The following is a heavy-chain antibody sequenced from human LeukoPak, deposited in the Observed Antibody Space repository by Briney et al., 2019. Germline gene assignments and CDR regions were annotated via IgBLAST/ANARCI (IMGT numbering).Heavy chain of an antibody. CDR1: GGSFSGYY. Sequence: PSETLSLTCAVYGGSFSGYYWSWIRQPPGKGLEWIGEINHSGSPNYNPSLKSRVTISVDTSKNQFSLKLSSVTAADTAVYYCARHITRYYYDSSGYYYSGDAFDIWGQGTMVTVSS. D-gene: IGHD3-22*01. J-gene: IGHJ3*02. CDR2: INHSGSP. CDR3: ARHITRYYYDSSGYYYSGDAFDI. V-gene: IGHV4-34*01.